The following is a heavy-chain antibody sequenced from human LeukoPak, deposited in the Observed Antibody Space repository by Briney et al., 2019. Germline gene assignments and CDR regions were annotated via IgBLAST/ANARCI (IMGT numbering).Heavy chain of an antibody. CDR3: ATAPVVYYGSGSYLY. CDR2: FDPEDGET. CDR1: GYTLTELS. J-gene: IGHJ4*02. D-gene: IGHD3-10*01. V-gene: IGHV1-24*01. Sequence: ASVKVSCKVSGYTLTELSMHWVRQAPGKGLEWMGGFDPEDGETIYAQKFQGRVTMTEDTSTDTAYMELSSLRSEDTAVYCCATAPVVYYGSGSYLYWGQGTLVTVSS.